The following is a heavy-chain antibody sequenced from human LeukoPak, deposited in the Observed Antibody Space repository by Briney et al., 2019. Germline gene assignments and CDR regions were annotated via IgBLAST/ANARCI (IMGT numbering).Heavy chain of an antibody. CDR3: AGSPGWLPDY. CDR1: GGSISGFF. V-gene: IGHV4-59*01. Sequence: PSETLSLTCTVSGGSISGFFWNWIRQPPGKGLEWIGYIYYTGNTNYNPSLKNRVTISVDTSKNQLSLKLTSVTAADTAAYYCAGSPGWLPDYWGQGTLVTVSS. J-gene: IGHJ4*02. CDR2: IYYTGNT. D-gene: IGHD5-12*01.